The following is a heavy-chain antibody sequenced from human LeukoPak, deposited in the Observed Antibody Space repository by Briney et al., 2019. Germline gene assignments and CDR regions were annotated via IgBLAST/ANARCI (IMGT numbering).Heavy chain of an antibody. D-gene: IGHD2-15*01. CDR1: GYIFTSYY. Sequence: ASVKVSCKASGYIFTSYYMHWVRQAPGQGLEWLGVVYPSAGTSDPAQRFRARITLSDDTSTSTADMELRSLKSEDTDIYICVVEKPGGYFDFWGQGTLVTVSS. CDR2: VYPSAGTS. CDR3: VVEKPGGYFDF. V-gene: IGHV1-46*01. J-gene: IGHJ4*02.